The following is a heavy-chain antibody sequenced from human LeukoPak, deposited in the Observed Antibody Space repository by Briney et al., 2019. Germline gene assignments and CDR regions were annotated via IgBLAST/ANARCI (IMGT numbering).Heavy chain of an antibody. V-gene: IGHV5-51*01. Sequence: GESLKISCKGSGYSFTTYWIAWVRQMPGKGPEGMGIIYPGDSDIRYSPSFQGQVTISVDKSISTAYLQWSSLKASDTAMYYCARRAYSGYEFDYWGQGTLVTVSS. CDR1: GYSFTTYW. CDR3: ARRAYSGYEFDY. D-gene: IGHD5-12*01. CDR2: IYPGDSDI. J-gene: IGHJ4*02.